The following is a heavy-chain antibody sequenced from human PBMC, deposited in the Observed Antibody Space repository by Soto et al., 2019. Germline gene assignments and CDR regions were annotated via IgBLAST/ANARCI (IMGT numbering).Heavy chain of an antibody. Sequence: ETLSLTCTVSGGSISSYYWSWIRQPPGKGLEWVSVIYSGGDTYCADSVKGRFTISRDNSKNTLYLQMNSLRAEDTAVYYCARNYYDSGGGFDYWGQGTLVTVSS. CDR2: IYSGGDT. V-gene: IGHV3-53*01. J-gene: IGHJ4*02. D-gene: IGHD3-22*01. CDR3: ARNYYDSGGGFDY. CDR1: GGSISSYY.